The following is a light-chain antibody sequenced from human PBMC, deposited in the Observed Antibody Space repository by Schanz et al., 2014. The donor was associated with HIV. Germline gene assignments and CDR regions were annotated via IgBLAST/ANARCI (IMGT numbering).Light chain of an antibody. CDR3: QQYGSPPWT. Sequence: EIVLTQSPGTLSLSPGERGTLSCRASQSVKSNFIGWYQQKPGQAPRLLIFGASNRATGIPDRFSGGESGTDFTLTISRVEPEDYAMYYCQQYGSPPWTFGQGTKVEVK. CDR2: GAS. J-gene: IGKJ1*01. V-gene: IGKV3-20*01. CDR1: QSVKSNF.